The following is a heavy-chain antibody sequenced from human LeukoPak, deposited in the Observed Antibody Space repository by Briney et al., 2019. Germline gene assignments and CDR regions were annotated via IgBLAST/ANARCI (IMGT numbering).Heavy chain of an antibody. CDR1: GYTFTSYG. V-gene: IGHV1-18*01. J-gene: IGHJ4*02. CDR2: ISAYNGNT. CDR3: ATLDTAMAQFDY. Sequence: ASVKVSCKASGYTFTSYGISWVRQAPGQGLEWMGWISAYNGNTNYAQKLQGRVTVTTDTSTSTAYMELRSLRSDDTAVYYCATLDTAMAQFDYWGQGTLVTVSS. D-gene: IGHD5-18*01.